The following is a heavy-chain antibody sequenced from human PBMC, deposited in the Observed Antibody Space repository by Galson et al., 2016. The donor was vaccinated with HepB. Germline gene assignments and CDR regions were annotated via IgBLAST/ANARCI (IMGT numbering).Heavy chain of an antibody. V-gene: IGHV1-46*01. Sequence: SVKVSCKASGYAFTNYYMHWVRQAPGQGLEWMGVVNPSGGSTDYAQKFQGRVPMTKDTSTSTIYMELSSLRSEDAAVYYCARQDLSLFYFEYWGQGTLVTVSS. J-gene: IGHJ4*02. D-gene: IGHD3-16*02. CDR2: VNPSGGST. CDR3: ARQDLSLFYFEY. CDR1: GYAFTNYY.